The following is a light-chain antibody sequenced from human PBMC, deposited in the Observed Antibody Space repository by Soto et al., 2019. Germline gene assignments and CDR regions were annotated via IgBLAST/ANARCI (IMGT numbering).Light chain of an antibody. Sequence: SYELTQPPSVSVAPGKTARITCGGNNIGSKSVHWYQQKPGQAPVVVIYYDSDRPSGIPERFSGSNSGDTATLTISRVEAGDEADYYCQLWDSRSDHPVFGGGTELTVL. V-gene: IGLV3-21*04. CDR3: QLWDSRSDHPV. CDR2: YDS. J-gene: IGLJ2*01. CDR1: NIGSKS.